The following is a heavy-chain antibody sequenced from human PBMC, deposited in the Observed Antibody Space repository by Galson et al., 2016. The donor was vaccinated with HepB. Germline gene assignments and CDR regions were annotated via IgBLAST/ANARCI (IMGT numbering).Heavy chain of an antibody. CDR1: GGSISTRRYY. CDR3: AREFVSPKLVRGDAFEI. D-gene: IGHD6-13*01. J-gene: IGHJ3*02. CDR2: IYYSGST. Sequence: ETLSLTCNVSGGSISTRRYYWGWIRQPPGKGLEWIGSIYYSGSTYDNPSLKSRVTISVDTSKNQFSLKLRSVTAADTAVYYCAREFVSPKLVRGDAFEIWGQGTMVTVSS. V-gene: IGHV4-39*07.